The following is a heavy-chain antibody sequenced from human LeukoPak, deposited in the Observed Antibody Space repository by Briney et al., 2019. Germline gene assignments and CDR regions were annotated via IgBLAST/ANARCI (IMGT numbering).Heavy chain of an antibody. CDR1: GGSFSGYY. D-gene: IGHD3-10*01. CDR3: ARAPHYYGSGSYRFYYCYYMDV. CDR2: INHSGST. V-gene: IGHV4-34*01. Sequence: PSETLSLTCAVYGGSFSGYYWSWIRQPPGKGLEWIGEINHSGSTNYNPSLKSRVTISVDTSKNQFSLKLSSVTAADTAVYYCARAPHYYGSGSYRFYYCYYMDVWGKGTTVTVSS. J-gene: IGHJ6*03.